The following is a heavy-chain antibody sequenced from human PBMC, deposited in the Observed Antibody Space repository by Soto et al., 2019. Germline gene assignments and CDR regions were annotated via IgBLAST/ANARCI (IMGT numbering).Heavy chain of an antibody. CDR1: GGSLSSGYYY. D-gene: IGHD3-10*01. Sequence: PSETLSLTCTVSGGSLSSGYYYWSWIRQPPGKGLEWIGYIHYSGSTNYNPSLKSRVTISVDTSKNQFSLKLSSVTAADTAVYYCARDSRFGEYTFDSWGQGTLVTVSS. V-gene: IGHV4-61*01. CDR3: ARDSRFGEYTFDS. J-gene: IGHJ4*02. CDR2: IHYSGST.